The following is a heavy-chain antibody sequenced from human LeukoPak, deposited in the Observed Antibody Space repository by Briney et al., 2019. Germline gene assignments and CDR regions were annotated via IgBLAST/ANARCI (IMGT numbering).Heavy chain of an antibody. CDR1: GFTFSSYG. Sequence: PGGTLRLSCAASGFTFSSYGMTWVRQAPGKGLEWVSYISSSSSTIYYADSVKGRFTISRDNAKNSLYLQMNSLRAEDTAVYYCWGSGSYLDYWGQGTLVTVSS. CDR3: WGSGSYLDY. V-gene: IGHV3-48*01. D-gene: IGHD3-10*01. CDR2: ISSSSSTI. J-gene: IGHJ4*02.